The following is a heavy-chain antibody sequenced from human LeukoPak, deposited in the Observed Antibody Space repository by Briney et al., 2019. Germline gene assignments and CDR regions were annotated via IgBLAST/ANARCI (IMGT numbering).Heavy chain of an antibody. CDR1: GFTVSSNY. CDR3: AKALGYSSRHFDY. Sequence: GGSLRLSCAASGFTVSSNYMSWVRQAPGKGLEWVSAISGSGGSTYYADSVKGWFTISRDNSKNTLYLQMNSLRAEDTAVYYCAKALGYSSRHFDYWGQGTLVTVSS. V-gene: IGHV3-23*01. CDR2: ISGSGGST. J-gene: IGHJ4*02. D-gene: IGHD6-13*01.